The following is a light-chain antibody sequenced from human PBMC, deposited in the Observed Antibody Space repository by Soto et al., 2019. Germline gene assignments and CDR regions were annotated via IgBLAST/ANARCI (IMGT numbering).Light chain of an antibody. CDR2: DAS. V-gene: IGKV1-5*01. CDR1: QRIIRW. Sequence: DIQMTQSPSTMSASVGDRVTITCRARQRIIRWLSWYQQTPGKAPKLLIYDASILESGVPSRFSGSGSGTEFTITISSLQPDDFATYYCQQYNSYRTFGQGTKVDIK. J-gene: IGKJ1*01. CDR3: QQYNSYRT.